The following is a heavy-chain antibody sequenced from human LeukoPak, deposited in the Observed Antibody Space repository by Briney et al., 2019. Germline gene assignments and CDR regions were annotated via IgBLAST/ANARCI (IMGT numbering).Heavy chain of an antibody. CDR2: INPNNGDT. CDR1: GYSFTAQY. CDR3: SGYPRSVDTSPFHY. D-gene: IGHD3-16*02. V-gene: IGHV1-2*02. Sequence: ASVKVSCKASGYSFTAQYMHWLRQAPGQGLEWMGWINPNNGDTKYAQSFLGRVIMTRDTSATTAYMELSSLRSDNTAVYFRSGYPRSVDTSPFHYWGQGTLVTVSS. J-gene: IGHJ4*02.